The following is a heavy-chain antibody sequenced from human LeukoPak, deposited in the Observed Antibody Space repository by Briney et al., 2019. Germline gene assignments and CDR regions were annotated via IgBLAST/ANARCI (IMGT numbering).Heavy chain of an antibody. Sequence: ASVKVSCKASGFTFTNYLLHWVRQAPGQGLEWVGRIAPSVDTTNYARKFRDRVTMTRDTSTSTVYMELGSLRSEDTAVHYCLREESGGYFDYWGQGTLVSVSS. CDR3: LREESGGYFDY. D-gene: IGHD2-8*02. V-gene: IGHV1-46*01. CDR1: GFTFTNYL. CDR2: IAPSVDTT. J-gene: IGHJ4*02.